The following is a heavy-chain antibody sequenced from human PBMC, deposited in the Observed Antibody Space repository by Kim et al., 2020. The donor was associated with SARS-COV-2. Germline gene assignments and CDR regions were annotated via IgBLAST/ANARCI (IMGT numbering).Heavy chain of an antibody. D-gene: IGHD2-15*01. V-gene: IGHV3-48*04. Sequence: GGSLRLSCAVSGFTFSSYSMDWVRQTPGKGLEWVSYITASSHKTYYADSVKGRFTISRDNAKSSVFLQMNSLRAEDTAVYYCVRNEQFTPYFDFWGQGILVIVSS. J-gene: IGHJ4*02. CDR1: GFTFSSYS. CDR3: VRNEQFTPYFDF. CDR2: ITASSHKT.